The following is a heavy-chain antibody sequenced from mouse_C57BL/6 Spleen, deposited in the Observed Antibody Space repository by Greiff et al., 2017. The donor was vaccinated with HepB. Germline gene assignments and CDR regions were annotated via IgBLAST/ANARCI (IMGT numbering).Heavy chain of an antibody. D-gene: IGHD1-1*01. Sequence: VQLQQSGAELVKAGASVKMSCKASGYTFTSYWMHWVKQRLGQGLEWFAETNPTNGRTYYNEKYKSKATLTVDKSSSTAYMLLSGPTFADSAVYYWERIKKIVATYFDYWGQGTTLTVSS. CDR1: GYTFTSYW. CDR2: TNPTNGRT. J-gene: IGHJ2*01. CDR3: ERIKKIVATYFDY. V-gene: IGHV1S81*02.